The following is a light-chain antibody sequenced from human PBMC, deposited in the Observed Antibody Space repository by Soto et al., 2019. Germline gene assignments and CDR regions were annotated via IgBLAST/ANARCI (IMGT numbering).Light chain of an antibody. CDR2: GAS. Sequence: IVLTQSPAALSLSPGERATLSCRASQSVSSSYLAWYQQKPGQAPRLLIYGASSRATGIPDRFSGSGSGTDFTLTISRLEPEDFAVYYCQQYGSSPGTFGQGTKGDIK. CDR1: QSVSSSY. CDR3: QQYGSSPGT. V-gene: IGKV3-20*01. J-gene: IGKJ1*01.